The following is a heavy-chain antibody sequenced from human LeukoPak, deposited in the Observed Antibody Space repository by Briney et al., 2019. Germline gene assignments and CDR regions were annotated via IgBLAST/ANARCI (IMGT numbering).Heavy chain of an antibody. CDR3: ATNVYGDYGWFDP. D-gene: IGHD4-17*01. CDR2: INPNSGGT. V-gene: IGHV1-2*02. J-gene: IGHJ5*02. Sequence: ASVKVSCKASGYTFTGYYMHWVRQAPGQGLEWMGWINPNSGGTNYAQKFQGRVTMTRDTSISTAYMELSRLRSDDTAVYYCATNVYGDYGWFDPWGQGTLVTVSS. CDR1: GYTFTGYY.